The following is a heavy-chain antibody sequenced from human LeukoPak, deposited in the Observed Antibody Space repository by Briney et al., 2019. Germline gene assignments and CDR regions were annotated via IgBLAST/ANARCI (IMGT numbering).Heavy chain of an antibody. J-gene: IGHJ1*01. CDR3: ARELVAGIAEYLHH. CDR2: INKDGSEK. Sequence: GGSLRLSCAASGFTFSSYWMSWVRQAPGKGLEWVANINKDGSEKYYMDSVRGRFTISRDNAKNSLYLQMHSLRVEDTAVYYCARELVAGIAEYLHHWGQGTLVTVSS. D-gene: IGHD6-19*01. V-gene: IGHV3-7*01. CDR1: GFTFSSYW.